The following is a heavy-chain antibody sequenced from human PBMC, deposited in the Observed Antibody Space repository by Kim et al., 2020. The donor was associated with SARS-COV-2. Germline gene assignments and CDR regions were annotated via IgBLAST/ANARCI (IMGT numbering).Heavy chain of an antibody. Sequence: SETLSLTCTVSGGSISSYYWSWIRQPPGKRLEWIGYIYYSGSTNYNPSLKSRVTISVDTSKNQFSLKLSSVTAADTAVYYCARDVQLRYFDWLSVQEQWHWFDPWGQGTLVTVSS. CDR1: GGSISSYY. D-gene: IGHD3-9*01. CDR3: ARDVQLRYFDWLSVQEQWHWFDP. CDR2: IYYSGST. V-gene: IGHV4-59*01. J-gene: IGHJ5*02.